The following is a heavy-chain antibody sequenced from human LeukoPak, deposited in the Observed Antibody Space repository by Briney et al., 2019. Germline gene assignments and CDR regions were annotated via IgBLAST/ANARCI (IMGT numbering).Heavy chain of an antibody. Sequence: GGSLRLSCAGSGFSFSAYIMNWVRQAPGKGLEWVSSISSNSYNVYYADSVRGRFIISRDNARSSLFLQMNSLRAEDTAVYYCARWLVGALKPGAFDVWGQGTAVTVSS. J-gene: IGHJ3*01. CDR3: ARWLVGALKPGAFDV. CDR1: GFSFSAYI. CDR2: ISSNSYNV. V-gene: IGHV3-21*06. D-gene: IGHD1-26*01.